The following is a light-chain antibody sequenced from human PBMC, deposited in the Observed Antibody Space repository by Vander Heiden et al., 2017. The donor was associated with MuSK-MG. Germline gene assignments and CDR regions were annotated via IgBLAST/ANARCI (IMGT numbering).Light chain of an antibody. J-gene: IGKJ1*01. CDR2: DAS. Sequence: ETVLTQSPANMSLSPGERAILSCRASLSVGTFLDWFQQKPGQAPRLIIFDASMRATGVPARFSGSDSGTHFTLSISSLEPEDSAVYYCHQRGNWPRTFGPGTTVEI. CDR3: HQRGNWPRT. CDR1: LSVGTF. V-gene: IGKV3-11*01.